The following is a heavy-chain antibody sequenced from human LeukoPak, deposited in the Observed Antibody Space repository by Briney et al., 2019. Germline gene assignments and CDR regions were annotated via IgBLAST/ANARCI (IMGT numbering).Heavy chain of an antibody. D-gene: IGHD3-10*01. CDR1: GGSISTYY. Sequence: SETLSLTCTVSGGSISTYYWSWIRQPPGKGLEWIGYIYYSGSTNYNPSLKSRVTISVDTSKNQSSLKLSSVTAADTAVYYCARGRVRGVQYFDLWGRGTLVTVSS. CDR2: IYYSGST. CDR3: ARGRVRGVQYFDL. V-gene: IGHV4-59*01. J-gene: IGHJ2*01.